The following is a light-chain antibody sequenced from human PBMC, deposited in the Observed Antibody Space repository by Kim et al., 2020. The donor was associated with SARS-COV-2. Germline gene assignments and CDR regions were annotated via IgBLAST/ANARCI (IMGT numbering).Light chain of an antibody. Sequence: QSALTQPASVSGSPGQSITISCTGTSSDVGGYNYVSWYQQHPGKAPKLMIYDVSKRPSGVSNRFSGSKSGNTASLTISGLQAEDEADYYGSSYTSSSTPYVFGTGTKV. V-gene: IGLV2-14*01. J-gene: IGLJ1*01. CDR2: DVS. CDR1: SSDVGGYNY. CDR3: SSYTSSSTPYV.